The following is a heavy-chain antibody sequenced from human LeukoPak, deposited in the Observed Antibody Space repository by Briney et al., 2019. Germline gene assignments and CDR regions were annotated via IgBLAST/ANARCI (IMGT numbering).Heavy chain of an antibody. CDR2: LDASGDNI. J-gene: IGHJ4*02. CDR1: GFTFSDYS. CDR3: ARGSHRGAWLIDY. Sequence: GGSLRLSCVTSGFTFSDYSMNWVRQAPVTGPQWISFLDASGDNIDYADSVRGRFTISRDNAKNSLYLHMNSLGDDDTAVYYCARGSHRGAWLIDYWGQGTLVTVSS. D-gene: IGHD5-12*01. V-gene: IGHV3-48*02.